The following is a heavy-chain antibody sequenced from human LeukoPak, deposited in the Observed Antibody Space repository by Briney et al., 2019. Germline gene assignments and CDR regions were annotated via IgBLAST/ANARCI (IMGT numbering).Heavy chain of an antibody. D-gene: IGHD3-9*01. CDR3: ATEPRYFDWPNLYY. V-gene: IGHV1-24*01. CDR1: GYTLTELS. J-gene: IGHJ4*02. Sequence: ASVKVSCKVSGYTLTELSMPWVRQAPGKRLERMGGFDPEDGETIYAQKFQGRVTMTEDTSTGTAYMELSSLRSEDTAVYYCATEPRYFDWPNLYYWGQGTLVTVSS. CDR2: FDPEDGET.